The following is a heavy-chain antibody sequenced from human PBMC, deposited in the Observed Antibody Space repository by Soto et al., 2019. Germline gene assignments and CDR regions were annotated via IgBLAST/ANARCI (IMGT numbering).Heavy chain of an antibody. D-gene: IGHD2-21*01. CDR1: GGTFSSHV. V-gene: IGHV1-69*01. CDR3: ARDLEFRDGNIAHLDY. CDR2: IMPIIGTA. J-gene: IGHJ4*02. Sequence: QVQLVQSGAEVKKPGSSVKVSCKASGGTFSSHVFNWVRQAPGHGLEWMGGIMPIIGTANYAQKFQGRVTITADESTSTAYMELSSMRSEDTAVYYCARDLEFRDGNIAHLDYWGQGPLVTVSS.